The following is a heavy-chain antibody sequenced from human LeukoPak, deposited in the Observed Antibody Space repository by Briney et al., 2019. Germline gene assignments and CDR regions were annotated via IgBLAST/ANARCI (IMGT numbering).Heavy chain of an antibody. CDR1: GYTFTDFY. CDR2: INPNSGGT. Sequence: ASVTVSCKASGYTFTDFYIHWVRQAPGQGLEWMGWINPNSGGTNYAQKLEGRVTMTRDTSITTAYMELTRLRSDDTAVYYCASYYTILTGYYTDAFDIWGQGTMVTISS. V-gene: IGHV1-2*02. J-gene: IGHJ3*02. CDR3: ASYYTILTGYYTDAFDI. D-gene: IGHD3-9*01.